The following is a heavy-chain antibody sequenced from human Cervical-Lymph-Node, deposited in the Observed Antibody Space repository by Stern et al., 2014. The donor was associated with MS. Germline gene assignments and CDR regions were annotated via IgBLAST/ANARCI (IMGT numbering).Heavy chain of an antibody. CDR1: GFSFTSYW. J-gene: IGHJ4*02. D-gene: IGHD6-19*01. V-gene: IGHV5-51*01. CDR2: MYPWDSDT. Sequence: EVQLVQSGAEVKKPGESLKISCTGFGFSFTSYWIGWVRQRPGQGLAWMGLMYPWDSDTRYSPSFQGQVTISADKSISTAYLQWSSLKASDTAMYYCARHCAKREQCAFDYWGQGTLVTVSS. CDR3: ARHCAKREQCAFDY.